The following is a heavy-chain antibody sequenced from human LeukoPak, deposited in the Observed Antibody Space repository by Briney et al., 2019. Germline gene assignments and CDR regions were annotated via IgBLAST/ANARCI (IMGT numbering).Heavy chain of an antibody. Sequence: PSETLSLTCTVSGGSISSYYWGWIRQPPGKGLEWIGSIYYSGSTYYNPSLKSRVTISVDTSKNQFSLKLSSVTAADTAVYYCARHSPGYSSRPNWFDPWGRGTLVTVSS. CDR2: IYYSGST. CDR3: ARHSPGYSSRPNWFDP. D-gene: IGHD6-13*01. V-gene: IGHV4-39*01. CDR1: GGSISSYY. J-gene: IGHJ5*02.